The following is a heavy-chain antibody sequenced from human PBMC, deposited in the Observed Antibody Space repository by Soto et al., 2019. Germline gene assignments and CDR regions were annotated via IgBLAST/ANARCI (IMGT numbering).Heavy chain of an antibody. CDR3: TSGVVMGLSVDYYYYYGMDA. CDR1: GFNFSGSA. Sequence: GGSLRLSCTAVGFNFSGSAMHWVRQASGKGLEWVGRIRSKANSYATAYAASVKGRFAIFRDDAKNTAYLKMNSLKTEDTAVYYCTSGVVMGLSVDYYYYYGMDAWGQGTTVTASS. CDR2: IRSKANSYAT. J-gene: IGHJ6*02. V-gene: IGHV3-73*01. D-gene: IGHD2-8*01.